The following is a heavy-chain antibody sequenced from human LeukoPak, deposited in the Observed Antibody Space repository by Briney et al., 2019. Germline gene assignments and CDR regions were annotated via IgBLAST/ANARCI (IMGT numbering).Heavy chain of an antibody. CDR2: INPNSGGT. Sequence: ASVRVSCKASGYTFTGYYMHWVRQAPGQGLEWMGWINPNSGGTNYAQKFQGRVTMTRDTSISTAYMELSRLRSDDTAVYYCARDPRTTYATYYYYYMDVWGQGTLVTVSS. J-gene: IGHJ6*03. CDR1: GYTFTGYY. V-gene: IGHV1-2*02. D-gene: IGHD1-7*01. CDR3: ARDPRTTYATYYYYYMDV.